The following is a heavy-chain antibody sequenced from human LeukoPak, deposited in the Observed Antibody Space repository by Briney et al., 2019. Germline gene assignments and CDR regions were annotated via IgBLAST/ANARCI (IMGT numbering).Heavy chain of an antibody. CDR1: GFTFSTAS. CDR2: FDTGFGT. D-gene: IGHD3-22*01. CDR3: ARDQGIYDSSGNYGMDV. J-gene: IGHJ6*02. V-gene: IGHV3-53*04. Sequence: PGGSLRLSCAASGFTFSTASLHWVRQAPGRGLEWVSAFDTGFGTYYPDSLKGRFTISRHNSKNTLYLQMNSLRAEDTAVYYCARDQGIYDSSGNYGMDVWGQGTTVTVSS.